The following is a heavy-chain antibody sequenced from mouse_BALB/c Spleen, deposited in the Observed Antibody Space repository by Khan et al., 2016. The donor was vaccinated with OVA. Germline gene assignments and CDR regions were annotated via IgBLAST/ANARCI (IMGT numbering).Heavy chain of an antibody. CDR1: GYSITSDYA. D-gene: IGHD1-1*01. V-gene: IGHV3-2*02. CDR2: ISYSGST. CDR3: ARGNYYGYAMGY. J-gene: IGHJ4*01. Sequence: EVQLQESGPGLVKPSQSLSLTCTVTGYSITSDYAWNWIRQFPGNKLEWMGYISYSGSTSYNPSLKSRTSITRDTSKNQFFLQLNSVTTEDTATYYCARGNYYGYAMGYWGQGTSVTVSS.